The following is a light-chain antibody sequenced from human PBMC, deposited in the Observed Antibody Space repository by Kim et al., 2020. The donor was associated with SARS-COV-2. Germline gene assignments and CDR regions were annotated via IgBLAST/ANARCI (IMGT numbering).Light chain of an antibody. J-gene: IGKJ1*01. CDR1: QSLSRRY. CDR3: LQYDNSPRT. V-gene: IGKV3-20*01. Sequence: APGERAPPSCRASQSLSRRYLAGYQQRPGQAPRLLIHGASSRATGIPDRFSGSGSGTDFTLNISRLEPEDFAVYYCLQYDNSPRTFGQWTKVDIK. CDR2: GAS.